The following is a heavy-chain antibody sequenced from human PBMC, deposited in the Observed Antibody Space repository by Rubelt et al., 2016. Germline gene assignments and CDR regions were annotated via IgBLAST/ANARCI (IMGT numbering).Heavy chain of an antibody. Sequence: QVQLVQSGAEVKKPGASVKVSCKASGYTFTSYAMHWVRQAPGQGLRWWGWITVAKVNTKISKKFQGRVTITRDTSASTAYMELSSLRSEDTAVYYCARAQRIRLLMVYAPTFDYWGQGTLVTVSS. CDR2: ITVAKVNT. V-gene: IGHV1-3*01. CDR3: ARAQRIRLLMVYAPTFDY. CDR1: GYTFTSYA. J-gene: IGHJ4*02. D-gene: IGHD2-8*01.